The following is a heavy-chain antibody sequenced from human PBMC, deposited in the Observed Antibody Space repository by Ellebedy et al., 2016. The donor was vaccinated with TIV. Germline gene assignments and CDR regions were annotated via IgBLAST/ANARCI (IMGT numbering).Heavy chain of an antibody. D-gene: IGHD1-26*01. CDR1: GFTFSSYA. V-gene: IGHV3-23*01. J-gene: IGHJ3*02. Sequence: GGSLRLXXTASGFTFSSYAMTWVRQAPGEGLEWVSSLTRSGDNTYYAESVKGRFTISRDNAKNTPYLHMNSLRAEDTAVYFCARDREGWETDAFDIWGQGTMVTVSS. CDR3: ARDREGWETDAFDI. CDR2: LTRSGDNT.